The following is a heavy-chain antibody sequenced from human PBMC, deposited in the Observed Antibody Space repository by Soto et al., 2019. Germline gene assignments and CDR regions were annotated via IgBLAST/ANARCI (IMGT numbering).Heavy chain of an antibody. CDR1: GGTFSSAT. Sequence: QEQLVQSGAEVKKPGSSVKVSCKASGGTFSSATISWVRQAPGQGLEWMGGVSPLFGTTYYAQKFQGRLTITADASSGTADMELSSMKSEDTAVYYCAKIRGGAYGGNSGAFDTWGQGTMVSVSS. CDR3: AKIRGGAYGGNSGAFDT. J-gene: IGHJ3*02. D-gene: IGHD4-17*01. V-gene: IGHV1-69*01. CDR2: VSPLFGTT.